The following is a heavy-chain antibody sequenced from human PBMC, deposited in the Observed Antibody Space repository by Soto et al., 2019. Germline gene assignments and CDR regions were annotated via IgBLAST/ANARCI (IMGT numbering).Heavy chain of an antibody. D-gene: IGHD3-10*01. J-gene: IGHJ6*02. Sequence: QVQLQQWGAGLLKPSETLSLTCAVYGGSFSGYYWSWILQPPGKGLEWIGEINHSGSTNYNPSLKSRVTISVDTSKNQFSLKLSSVTAADTAVYYCARFYYGSGNYYYYGMDVWGQGTTVTVSS. CDR2: INHSGST. V-gene: IGHV4-34*01. CDR1: GGSFSGYY. CDR3: ARFYYGSGNYYYYGMDV.